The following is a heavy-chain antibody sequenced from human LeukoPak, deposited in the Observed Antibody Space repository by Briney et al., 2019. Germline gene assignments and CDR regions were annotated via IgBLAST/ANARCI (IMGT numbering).Heavy chain of an antibody. J-gene: IGHJ6*04. Sequence: GGSLRLSCAASGFTFNRYWMSWVRQAPGKGLEWVANIKQDGSEKYYVDSVKGRFTISRDNAKESLYLQMNSLRAEDTAVYYCAELGITMIGGVWGKGTTVTISS. CDR3: AELGITMIGGV. D-gene: IGHD3-10*02. CDR2: IKQDGSEK. V-gene: IGHV3-7*01. CDR1: GFTFNRYW.